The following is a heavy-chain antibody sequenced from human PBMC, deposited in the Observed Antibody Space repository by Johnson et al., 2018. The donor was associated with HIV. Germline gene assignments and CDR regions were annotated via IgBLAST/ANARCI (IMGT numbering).Heavy chain of an antibody. CDR2: INQNGSEK. CDR1: GFTFSSYW. J-gene: IGHJ3*02. D-gene: IGHD5-18*01. V-gene: IGHV3-7*01. CDR3: ARDQTIQLWSDAFDI. Sequence: VQLVESGGGLVQPGGSLRLSCAASGFTFSSYWMSWVRQAPGKGLKWVANINQNGSEKYYVDSVKGRFTISRDSAKNTLYLQMNSLRAEDTAVYYCARDQTIQLWSDAFDIWGQGTMVTVSS.